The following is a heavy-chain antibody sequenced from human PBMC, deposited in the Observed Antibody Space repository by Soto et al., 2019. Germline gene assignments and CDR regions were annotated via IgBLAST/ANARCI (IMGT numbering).Heavy chain of an antibody. CDR1: GGSISSYY. Sequence: QVQLQESGPGLVKPSETLSLTCTVSGGSISSYYWSWIRQPPGKGLERIGYIYYSGSTNYNPSLKSRVTIPVDTSKNQFSLKLSSVTAADTAVYYCARVIYDSSGYEGDDAFDIWGQGTMVTVSS. CDR2: IYYSGST. V-gene: IGHV4-59*01. CDR3: ARVIYDSSGYEGDDAFDI. D-gene: IGHD3-22*01. J-gene: IGHJ3*02.